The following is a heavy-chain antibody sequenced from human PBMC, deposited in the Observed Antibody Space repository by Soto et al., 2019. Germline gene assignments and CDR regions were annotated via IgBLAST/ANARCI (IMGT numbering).Heavy chain of an antibody. CDR3: AKDGSNLAYYFDY. V-gene: IGHV3-30*18. CDR2: ISYDGSNK. D-gene: IGHD1-1*01. J-gene: IGHJ4*02. CDR1: GFTFTSYG. Sequence: QVQLVESGGGVVQPGRSLRLSCAASGFTFTSYGMHWVRQAPGKGLEWVAVISYDGSNKYYADSVKGRFTISRDNSKNTLYLQMNSLRAEDTAVYYCAKDGSNLAYYFDYWGQGTLVTVSS.